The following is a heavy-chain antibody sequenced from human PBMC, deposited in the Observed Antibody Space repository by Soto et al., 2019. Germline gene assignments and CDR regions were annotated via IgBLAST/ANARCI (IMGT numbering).Heavy chain of an antibody. Sequence: PGGSLRLSCAASGLTFSSYGMHWVRQAPGKGLEWVSVISYDGSNKYYADSVEGRFTISRDNSESTLYLQMDSLRAEDTAVYFCVKDPFRVIISPSVYGMDFSGQGTMVIGSS. CDR3: VKDPFRVIISPSVYGMDF. CDR1: GLTFSSYG. V-gene: IGHV3-30*18. J-gene: IGHJ6*02. CDR2: ISYDGSNK.